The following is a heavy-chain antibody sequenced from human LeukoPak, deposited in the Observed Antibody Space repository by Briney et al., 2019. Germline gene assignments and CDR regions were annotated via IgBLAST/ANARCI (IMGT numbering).Heavy chain of an antibody. CDR3: ARAIATRGSY. D-gene: IGHD6-6*01. V-gene: IGHV3-7*01. CDR1: GFTFSSYS. J-gene: IGHJ4*02. Sequence: GGSLRLSCAASGFTFSSYSMNWVRQAPGKGLEWVANIKQDGSEKFYLDSVKGRFSISRDNAKNSVYLQMNNLREEDTAAYYCARAIATRGSYWGQGTLVTVSS. CDR2: IKQDGSEK.